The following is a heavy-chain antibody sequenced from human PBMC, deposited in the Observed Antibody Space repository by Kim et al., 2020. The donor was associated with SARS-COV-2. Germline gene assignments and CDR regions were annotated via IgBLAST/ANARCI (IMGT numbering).Heavy chain of an antibody. CDR1: GFTFSDYY. D-gene: IGHD3-9*01. J-gene: IGHJ4*02. CDR3: ARDFKLRYFDWLFFDY. V-gene: IGHV3-11*06. CDR2: ISSSSSYT. Sequence: GGSLRLSCAASGFTFSDYYMSWIRQAPGKGLEWVSYISSSSSYTKYADSVKGRFTISRDNAKNSLYLQMNSLRAEDTAVYYCARDFKLRYFDWLFFDYWGQGTLVTVSS.